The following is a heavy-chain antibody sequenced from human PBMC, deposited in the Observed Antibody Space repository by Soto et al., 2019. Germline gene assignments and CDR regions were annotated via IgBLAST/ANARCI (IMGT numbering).Heavy chain of an antibody. CDR1: GFTFSSYS. CDR3: ARDGIGARCVINWFDP. Sequence: EVQLVESGGGLVQPGGSLRLSCAASGFTFSSYSMNWVRQAPGKGLEWVSYISSSSSTIYYADSVKGRFTISRDNAKNSLYLQMNSLRAEDTAVYYCARDGIGARCVINWFDPWGQGTLVTVSS. V-gene: IGHV3-48*01. J-gene: IGHJ5*02. D-gene: IGHD6-6*01. CDR2: ISSSSSTI.